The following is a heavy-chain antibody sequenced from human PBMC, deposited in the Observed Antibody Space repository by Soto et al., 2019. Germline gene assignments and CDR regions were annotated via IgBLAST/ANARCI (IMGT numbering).Heavy chain of an antibody. J-gene: IGHJ6*02. CDR3: ARDRGSDFWTWLRYGMDV. CDR2: ISYDGSNK. V-gene: IGHV3-30-3*01. CDR1: GFTFSSYA. D-gene: IGHD3-3*01. Sequence: QVQLVESGGGVVQPGRSLRLSCAASGFTFSSYAMHWVRQAPGKGLEWVAVISYDGSNKYYADSVKGRFTISRDNSKNTLYLQMNSLRAEDKAVYYCARDRGSDFWTWLRYGMDVWGQGTPVTVSS.